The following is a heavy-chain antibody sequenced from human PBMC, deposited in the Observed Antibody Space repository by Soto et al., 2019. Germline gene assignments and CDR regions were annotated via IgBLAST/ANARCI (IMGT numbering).Heavy chain of an antibody. Sequence: QVQLQESGPGLVKPSETLSLTCTVSGGSISSYYWSWIRQPPGKGLEWIGYIYYSGSTNYNPSLKSRVTISVDTSKNQFSLKLSSVTAACTAVYYCARGVGATPFDYWGQGTLVTVSS. CDR1: GGSISSYY. D-gene: IGHD1-26*01. V-gene: IGHV4-59*01. CDR2: IYYSGST. CDR3: ARGVGATPFDY. J-gene: IGHJ4*02.